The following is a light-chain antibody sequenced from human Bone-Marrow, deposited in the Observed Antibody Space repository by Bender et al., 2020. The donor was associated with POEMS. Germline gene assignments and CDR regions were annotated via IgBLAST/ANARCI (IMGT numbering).Light chain of an antibody. Sequence: SYVLTQPPSVSVAPGQTARITCGGNNIGSRTVQWYQQKPGQAPVLAVYDDSDRPAGIPERFSGSSSGTRATLTISGARVEDEADYYCYSTDSSGDHRVFGGGTKLTVL. CDR2: DDS. CDR1: NIGSRT. V-gene: IGLV3-21*02. J-gene: IGLJ2*01. CDR3: YSTDSSGDHRV.